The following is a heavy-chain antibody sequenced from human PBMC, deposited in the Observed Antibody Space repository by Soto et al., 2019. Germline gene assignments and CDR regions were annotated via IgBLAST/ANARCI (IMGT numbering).Heavy chain of an antibody. V-gene: IGHV3-33*01. CDR3: ARGAYYGSQSLYYFDY. CDR1: GFTFSSYG. CDR2: IGYDGSNK. Sequence: QVQLVESGGGVVQPGRSLRLSCAASGFTFSSYGMHWVRQAPGKGLEWVAVIGYDGSNKYFPDSVKGRFTISKDNSKKTLYLQRNRLRADDTAVYYRARGAYYGSQSLYYFDYWGQGTLVTVSS. D-gene: IGHD3-10*01. J-gene: IGHJ4*02.